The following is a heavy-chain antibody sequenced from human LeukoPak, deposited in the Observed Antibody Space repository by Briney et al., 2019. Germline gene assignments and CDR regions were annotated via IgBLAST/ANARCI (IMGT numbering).Heavy chain of an antibody. V-gene: IGHV4-4*02. Sequence: SGTLSLTCAVSGGSISSSNWWSWVRQPPGQGPEWIGEIYHSGSTNYNPSLKSRVTISVDKSKNQFSLKLTSVTAADTAAYYCARQGDSGWYYFDYWGQGTLVTVSS. D-gene: IGHD6-19*01. CDR3: ARQGDSGWYYFDY. J-gene: IGHJ4*02. CDR2: IYHSGST. CDR1: GGSISSSNW.